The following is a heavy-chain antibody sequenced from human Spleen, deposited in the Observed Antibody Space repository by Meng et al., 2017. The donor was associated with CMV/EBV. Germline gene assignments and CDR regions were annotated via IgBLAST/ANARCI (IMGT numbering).Heavy chain of an antibody. CDR1: RFSFRNYA. V-gene: IGHV3-30-3*01. CDR2: ISSDGNKR. J-gene: IGHJ4*02. Sequence: LSLTCAASRFSFRNYAMHWVRQAPGKGLEWVAVISSDGNKRYYADSVKGRFTISRDNSKNTLFMQMNSLRAEDTAVYYCAREWATLEYSSSEPDYWGQGTLVTVSS. CDR3: AREWATLEYSSSEPDY. D-gene: IGHD6-6*01.